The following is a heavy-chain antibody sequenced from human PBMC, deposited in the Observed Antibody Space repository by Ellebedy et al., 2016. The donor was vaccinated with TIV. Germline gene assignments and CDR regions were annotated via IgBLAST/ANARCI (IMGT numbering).Heavy chain of an antibody. CDR1: GGSFSGYY. CDR3: ARGTATIITHPFDS. CDR2: IYYSGST. J-gene: IGHJ4*02. D-gene: IGHD5-12*01. V-gene: IGHV4-34*01. Sequence: MPSETLSLTCGVYGGSFSGYYWSWIRQPPGKGLDWIGSIYYSGSTYYNPSLKSRVTISVDTSKNQFSLMLSSVTAADTALYYCARGTATIITHPFDSWGQGTLVTVSS.